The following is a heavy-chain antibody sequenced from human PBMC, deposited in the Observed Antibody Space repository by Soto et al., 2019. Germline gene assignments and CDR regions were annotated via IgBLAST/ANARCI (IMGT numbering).Heavy chain of an antibody. CDR3: TESSGGSSSVGMDY. V-gene: IGHV3-30*04. Sequence: SLRLSCAVSGFIFKNYALNWVRQAPGKGLEWVASITRDGYNKYYADSVKGRFTISRDNSKNTLSLQMTALRVEDSSVYYCTESSGGSSSVGMDYWGPGTLVTVS. CDR1: GFIFKNYA. D-gene: IGHD6-6*01. CDR2: ITRDGYNK. J-gene: IGHJ4*02.